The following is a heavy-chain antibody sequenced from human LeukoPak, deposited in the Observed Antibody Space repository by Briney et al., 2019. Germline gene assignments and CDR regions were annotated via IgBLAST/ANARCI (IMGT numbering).Heavy chain of an antibody. CDR3: AREVRGVIPFGAFDI. J-gene: IGHJ3*02. D-gene: IGHD3-10*01. Sequence: SETLSLTCTVSGGSISSYYWSWIRQPPGKGLEWIGYIYYSGSTNYNPSLKSRVTISVDTSKNQFSLKLSSVAAADTAVYYCAREVRGVIPFGAFDIWGQGTMVTVSS. CDR1: GGSISSYY. CDR2: IYYSGST. V-gene: IGHV4-59*12.